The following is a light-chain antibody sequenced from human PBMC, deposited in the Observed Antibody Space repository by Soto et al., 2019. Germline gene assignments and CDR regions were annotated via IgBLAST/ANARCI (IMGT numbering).Light chain of an antibody. V-gene: IGKV3-20*01. CDR1: QSVSSSY. J-gene: IGKJ2*01. CDR3: QRYGSSSYT. Sequence: EIVLTQSPGTLSLSPGERATLSCRASQSVSSSYLAWYQQKPGQAPRLLIYGASSRATGIPDRFSGSGSGTYFTLTISRVEPEDFAVYYCQRYGSSSYTFGQGAKLEIK. CDR2: GAS.